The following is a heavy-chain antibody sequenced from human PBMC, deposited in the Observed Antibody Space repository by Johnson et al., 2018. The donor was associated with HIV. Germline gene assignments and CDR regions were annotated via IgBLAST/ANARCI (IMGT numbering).Heavy chain of an antibody. V-gene: IGHV3-13*04. CDR3: AKVIYRRRLWAFDI. CDR2: IDTSGDT. D-gene: IGHD4-17*01. J-gene: IGHJ3*02. Sequence: VQLVDSGGGLLQIGGSLRLSCAASGFTFSAYEMHWVRQSTAKGLEWVSSIDTSGDTYYSDSVKGRFTISRENAKNSLYLQMNSLTAEDTAFYYCAKVIYRRRLWAFDIWGQGTMVTVSS. CDR1: GFTFSAYE.